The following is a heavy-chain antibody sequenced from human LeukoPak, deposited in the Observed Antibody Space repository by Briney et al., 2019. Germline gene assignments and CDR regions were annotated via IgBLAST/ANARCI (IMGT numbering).Heavy chain of an antibody. CDR2: IYHSGST. D-gene: IGHD6-19*01. V-gene: IGHV4-30-2*01. J-gene: IGHJ4*02. CDR1: GGSISNGGYY. CDR3: ARIRARGWYGQASYYFDY. Sequence: SETLSLTCTVSGGSISNGGYYWSWIRQPPGKGLEWIGYIYHSGSTYYNPSLKSRVTISVDRSKNQFSLKLSSVTAADTAVYYCARIRARGWYGQASYYFDYWGQGTLVTVSS.